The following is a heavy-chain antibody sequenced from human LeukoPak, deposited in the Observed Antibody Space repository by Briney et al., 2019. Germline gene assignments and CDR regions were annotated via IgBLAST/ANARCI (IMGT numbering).Heavy chain of an antibody. Sequence: PGGSLRLSCAASGFPFSDYWMDWVRQAPGKGMEWVANIKEDGSKKSYADSVKGRFTISRDNAKSSLYLQMNSLRAEDTAVYYCSRSLDYWGQGALVTVSS. J-gene: IGHJ4*02. CDR1: GFPFSDYW. V-gene: IGHV3-7*01. CDR2: IKEDGSKK. CDR3: SRSLDY.